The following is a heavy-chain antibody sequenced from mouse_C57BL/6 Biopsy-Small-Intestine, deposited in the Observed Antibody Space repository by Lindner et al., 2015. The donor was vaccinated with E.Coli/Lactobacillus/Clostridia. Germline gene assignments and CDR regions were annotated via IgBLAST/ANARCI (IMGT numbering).Heavy chain of an antibody. CDR2: INPGDGDI. J-gene: IGHJ1*01. V-gene: IGHV1-82*01. CDR3: ERGGSFSNYRYFDV. CDR1: GYAFSRSW. D-gene: IGHD2-5*01. Sequence: VQLQESGPELVKPGASVKISCKASGYAFSRSWMNWVKQRPGKGLEWIGRINPGDGDIYYSGNFKGKATLTADKSSNTAYMQLISLTSEDSAVYFCERGGSFSNYRYFDVWGAGTTVTVSS.